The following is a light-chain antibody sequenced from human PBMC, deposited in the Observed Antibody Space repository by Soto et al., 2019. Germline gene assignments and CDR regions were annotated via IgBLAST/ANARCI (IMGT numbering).Light chain of an antibody. J-gene: IGKJ1*01. CDR3: QKYNSAPPT. CDR1: RGISNY. Sequence: DIPMTQSPSSLSASVGDRVTITCRASRGISNYLAWYQQKPGKVPKLLIYDASTLQSGVPSRFSGSGSGTDFTLTISSLQPEDVATYYCQKYNSAPPTFGQGTKVEIK. CDR2: DAS. V-gene: IGKV1-27*01.